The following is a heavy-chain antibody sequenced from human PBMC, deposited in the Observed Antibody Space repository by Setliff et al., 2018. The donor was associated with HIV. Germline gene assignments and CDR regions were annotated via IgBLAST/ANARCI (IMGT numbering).Heavy chain of an antibody. CDR3: AREEGTKGAFDI. V-gene: IGHV3-30*09. CDR2: ISYDGTDK. Sequence: GGSLRLSCAASRFTFSDYTMHWVRQAPGKGLEWMASISYDGTDKYYTDSMKGRFAISRDNSKNTLYLQMDDLRAEDTAVYYCAREEGTKGAFDIWGQGTTVTVSS. J-gene: IGHJ3*02. D-gene: IGHD1-1*01. CDR1: RFTFSDYT.